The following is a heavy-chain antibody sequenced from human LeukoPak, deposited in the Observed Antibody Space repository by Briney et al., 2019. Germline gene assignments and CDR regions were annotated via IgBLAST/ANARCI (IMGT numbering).Heavy chain of an antibody. D-gene: IGHD3-10*01. CDR1: GGSFSGYY. CDR2: INHSGST. J-gene: IGHJ6*02. Sequence: SETLSLTCAVYGGSFSGYYWSWIRQPPGKGLEWIGEINHSGSTNYNPSLKSRVTISVDTSKNQFSLKLSSVTAADTAVYYCARGLFTWVLWFGDQPGMDVWGQGTTVTVSS. V-gene: IGHV4-34*01. CDR3: ARGLFTWVLWFGDQPGMDV.